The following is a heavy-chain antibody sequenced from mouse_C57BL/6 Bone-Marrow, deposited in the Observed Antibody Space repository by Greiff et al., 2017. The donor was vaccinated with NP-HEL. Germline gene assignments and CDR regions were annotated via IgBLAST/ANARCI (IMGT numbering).Heavy chain of an antibody. J-gene: IGHJ4*01. CDR3: AREGGLRRRTYAMDY. V-gene: IGHV5-16*01. D-gene: IGHD2-4*01. Sequence: EVQVVESEGGLVQPGSSMKLSCPASGFTFSDYYMAWVRQVPEKGLEWVANINYAGSSTSSLASLKSRFIISRDHAKNILYLQMGSLQSEDTATYYCAREGGLRRRTYAMDYWGQGTSVTVSS. CDR1: GFTFSDYY. CDR2: INYAGSST.